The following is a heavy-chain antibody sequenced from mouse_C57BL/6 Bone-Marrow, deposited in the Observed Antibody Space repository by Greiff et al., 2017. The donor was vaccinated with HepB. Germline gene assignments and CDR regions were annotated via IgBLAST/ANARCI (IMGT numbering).Heavy chain of an antibody. CDR2: IYPGNGDT. V-gene: IGHV1-12*01. J-gene: IGHJ4*01. CDR3: ARGPFITTVPYAMDY. Sequence: LQQSGAELVRPGASVKMSCKASGYTFTSYNMHWVKQTPRQGLEWIGAIYPGNGDTSYNQKFKGKATLTVDKSSSTAYMQLSSLTSEHSAVYFCARGPFITTVPYAMDYWGQGTSVTVSS. CDR1: GYTFTSYN. D-gene: IGHD1-1*01.